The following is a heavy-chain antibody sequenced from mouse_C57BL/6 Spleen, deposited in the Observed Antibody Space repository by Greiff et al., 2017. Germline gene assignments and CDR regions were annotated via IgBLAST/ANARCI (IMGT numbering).Heavy chain of an antibody. CDR2: INPSTVGT. D-gene: IGHD2-4*01. CDR1: VYSFPGYY. J-gene: IGHJ1*03. V-gene: IGHV1-42*01. Sequence: EVQLQQSGPELVKPGASVKISCKASVYSFPGYYMNWVKQSPEKSLEWIGEINPSTVGTTYNQKFKAKATLTVDKSSSTAYMQLKSLTSEDSAVYYGARYYYDYDGYFDVWGTGTTVTVSS. CDR3: ARYYYDYDGYFDV.